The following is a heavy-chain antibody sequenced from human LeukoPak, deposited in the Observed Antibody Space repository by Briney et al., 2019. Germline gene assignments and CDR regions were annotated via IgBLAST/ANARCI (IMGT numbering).Heavy chain of an antibody. Sequence: KSGGSLRLSCAASGFTFSSYEMNWVRQAPGKGLEWVSSISSSSSYIYYADSVKGRFTISRDNAKNSLYLQMNSLRAEDTAVYYCARDHRGSYRPRFDYWGQGTLVTVSS. D-gene: IGHD1-26*01. CDR3: ARDHRGSYRPRFDY. CDR2: ISSSSSYI. CDR1: GFTFSSYE. J-gene: IGHJ4*02. V-gene: IGHV3-21*01.